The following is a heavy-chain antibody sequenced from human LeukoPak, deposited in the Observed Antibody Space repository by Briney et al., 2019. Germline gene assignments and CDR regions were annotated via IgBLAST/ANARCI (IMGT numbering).Heavy chain of an antibody. Sequence: PGGSLRLSCAASGFTLSSYDMHWVRQAPGKGLEWVAVISYDGSNKYYADSVKGRFTISRDNAKNSLYLQMNSLRAEDTAVYYCARVSSGIWWNFDYWGQGTLVTVSS. J-gene: IGHJ4*02. CDR2: ISYDGSNK. CDR3: ARVSSGIWWNFDY. D-gene: IGHD3-10*01. V-gene: IGHV3-30*03. CDR1: GFTLSSYD.